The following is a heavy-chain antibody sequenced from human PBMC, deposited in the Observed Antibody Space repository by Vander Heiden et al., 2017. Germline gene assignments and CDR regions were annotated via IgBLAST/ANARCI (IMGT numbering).Heavy chain of an antibody. J-gene: IGHJ4*02. CDR3: ASEVGACSGSYCLGY. CDR2: INPNSGGT. D-gene: IGHD3-10*02. CDR1: GYTFTGYY. V-gene: IGHV1-2*02. Sequence: VQLVQSGAEVKKPGASVKVSCKASGYTFTGYYMHWVRQAPGQGLEWMGWINPNSGGTNYAQKFQGRVTMTRDTSISTAYMELSTLRSDDTAVYYCASEVGACSGSYCLGYWGQGTLVTVSS.